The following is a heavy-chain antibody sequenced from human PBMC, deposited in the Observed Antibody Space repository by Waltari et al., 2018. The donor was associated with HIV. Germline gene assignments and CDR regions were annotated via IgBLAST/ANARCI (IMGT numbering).Heavy chain of an antibody. CDR2: ISWDGSNK. D-gene: IGHD3-22*01. V-gene: IGHV3-30-3*01. CDR1: GFTFNPYD. J-gene: IGHJ4*02. Sequence: QVQLVESGGGVVQPGRSLRLSCAASGFTFNPYDMHWVRQAPGKGLEWVAVISWDGSNKHYADSVKGRCTISRDNSRNSLYLQMSSLRAEDTAVYYCGREGDYYDSSPFDYWGQGTLVTVSS. CDR3: GREGDYYDSSPFDY.